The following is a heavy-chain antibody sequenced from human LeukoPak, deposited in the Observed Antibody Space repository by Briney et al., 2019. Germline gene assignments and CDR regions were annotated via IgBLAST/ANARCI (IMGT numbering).Heavy chain of an antibody. CDR1: GGSISSYY. V-gene: IGHV4-59*01. Sequence: SETLSLTCTVSGGSISSYYWSWIRQPPGKGLEWIGYIYYSGSTNYNPSLKSRVTISVDTSKNQFSLKLSSVTAADTAVYYCSRLVVTTYYYYGMDVWGRGTTVTVSS. CDR2: IYYSGST. J-gene: IGHJ6*02. D-gene: IGHD2-21*02. CDR3: SRLVVTTYYYYGMDV.